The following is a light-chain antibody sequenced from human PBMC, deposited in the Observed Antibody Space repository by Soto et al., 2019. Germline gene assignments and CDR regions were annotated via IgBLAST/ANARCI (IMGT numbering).Light chain of an antibody. Sequence: MQLSHSQSSGSASVGDGVTITCRASQGISSYLAWYQQKPGQAPKLLIYAASSLQTGVPSRFSGSGSGTEFTPTISSLQSEDFAVYYCQQYGSSTRTFGHGTKVDIK. J-gene: IGKJ1*01. V-gene: IGKV1-12*01. CDR1: QGISSY. CDR2: AAS. CDR3: QQYGSSTRT.